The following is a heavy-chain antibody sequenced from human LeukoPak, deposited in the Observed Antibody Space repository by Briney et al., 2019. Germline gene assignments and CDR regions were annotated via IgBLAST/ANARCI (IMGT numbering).Heavy chain of an antibody. CDR3: ARDGYSGSYSFWFDP. D-gene: IGHD1-26*01. Sequence: PSETLSLTCAVYGGSFSGYYWSWIRQPPGKGLEWIGEIYHSGSTNYNPSLKSRVTISVDKSKNQFSLKLSSVTAADTAVYYCARDGYSGSYSFWFDPWGQGTLVTVSS. J-gene: IGHJ5*02. CDR1: GGSFSGYY. V-gene: IGHV4-34*01. CDR2: IYHSGST.